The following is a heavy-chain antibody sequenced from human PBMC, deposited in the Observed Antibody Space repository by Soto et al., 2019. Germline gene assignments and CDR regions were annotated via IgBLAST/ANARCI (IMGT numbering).Heavy chain of an antibody. CDR1: GASIRYGGFS. CDR2: ISHLEST. V-gene: IGHV4-30-2*06. D-gene: IGHD5-12*01. J-gene: IGHJ4*02. Sequence: PSETLSLTCTVSGASIRYGGFSWSWIRQSPGKGLERIGYISHLESTYFHPSFKSRLTMSIDRTRNQFSLKLSSVTAADMAVYYCARGGGYDSFDYWGQGVLVTVSS. CDR3: ARGGGYDSFDY.